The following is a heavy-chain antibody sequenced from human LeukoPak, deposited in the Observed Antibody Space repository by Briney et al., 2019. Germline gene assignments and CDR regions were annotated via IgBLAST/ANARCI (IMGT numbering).Heavy chain of an antibody. CDR3: TRAQKWLRDHDAFDI. J-gene: IGHJ3*02. V-gene: IGHV3-49*04. Sequence: PGGSLRLSCTASGFTFGDYAMSWVRQAPGKGLEWVGFIRSKAYGGTTEYAASVKGRFTISRDDSKSIAYLLMNSLNTEDTAVYCCTRAQKWLRDHDAFDIWGQGTMVTVSS. CDR2: IRSKAYGGTT. D-gene: IGHD5-12*01. CDR1: GFTFGDYA.